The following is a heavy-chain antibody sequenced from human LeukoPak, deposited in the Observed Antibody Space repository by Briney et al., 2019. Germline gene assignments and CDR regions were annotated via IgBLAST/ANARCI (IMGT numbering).Heavy chain of an antibody. Sequence: PGGSLRLSCAASGFSFSNYWMSWVRQAPGKGLEWVANINQDGSVKSSVGSVKGRFTISRDNAKNSLYLQMNSLRVEDTAVYYCTTGPNLYYFDYWGQGTLVTVSS. CDR2: INQDGSVK. CDR1: GFSFSNYW. J-gene: IGHJ4*02. CDR3: TTGPNLYYFDY. V-gene: IGHV3-7*05.